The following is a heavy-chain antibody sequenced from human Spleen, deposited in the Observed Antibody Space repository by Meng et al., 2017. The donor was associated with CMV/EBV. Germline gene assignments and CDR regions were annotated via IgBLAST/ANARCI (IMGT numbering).Heavy chain of an antibody. CDR2: IKQDGSAK. V-gene: IGHV3-7*03. D-gene: IGHD6-13*01. Sequence: GGSLRLSCVASGFPFNSYWMSWVRQAPGKGLEWVANIKQDGSAKYYVDSVKGRFTISRDNAKNSLYLQMNSLRAEDTALYYCAKGDSSNWRYNWFDPWGQGTLVTVSS. CDR3: AKGDSSNWRYNWFDP. CDR1: GFPFNSYW. J-gene: IGHJ5*02.